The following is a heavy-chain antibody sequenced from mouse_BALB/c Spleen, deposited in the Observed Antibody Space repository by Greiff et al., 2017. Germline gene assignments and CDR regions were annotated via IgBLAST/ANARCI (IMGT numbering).Heavy chain of an antibody. V-gene: IGHV2-6-5*01. CDR2: IWGGGST. CDR3: AKQGYYGSSYRFAY. D-gene: IGHD1-1*01. Sequence: VQRVESGPGLVAPSQSLSITCTVSGFSLTDYGVSWIRQPPGKGLEWLGVIWGGGSTYYNSALKSRLSISKDNSKSQVFLKMNSLQTDDTAMYYCAKQGYYGSSYRFAYWGQGTLVTVSA. J-gene: IGHJ3*01. CDR1: GFSLTDYG.